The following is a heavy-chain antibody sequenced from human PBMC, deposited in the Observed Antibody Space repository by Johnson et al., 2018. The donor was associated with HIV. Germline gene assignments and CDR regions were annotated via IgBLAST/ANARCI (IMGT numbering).Heavy chain of an antibody. J-gene: IGHJ3*02. D-gene: IGHD5-24*01. V-gene: IGHV3-30-3*01. CDR3: ARGEGMATILI. CDR1: GFTFSSYA. Sequence: VQLVESGGGVVQPGRSLRLSCAASGFTFSSYAMHLVRQAPGKGLEWVAVISYDGSNKYYADSVKGRFTISRDNSKNTLYLQMNSLRAEDTAVYYCARGEGMATILIWGQGTMVTVSS. CDR2: ISYDGSNK.